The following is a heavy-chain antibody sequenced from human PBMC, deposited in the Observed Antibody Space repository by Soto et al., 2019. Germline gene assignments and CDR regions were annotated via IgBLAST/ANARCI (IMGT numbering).Heavy chain of an antibody. D-gene: IGHD6-13*01. CDR1: GFTFSNYA. CDR3: AKDFGIAAAGVYFRH. J-gene: IGHJ1*01. CDR2: ISGSGGST. V-gene: IGHV3-23*01. Sequence: EVQLLESGGGLVQPGGSLRLSCAASGFTFSNYAMSWVRQAPGKGLEWVSAISGSGGSTYYADSVKGRFTISRDNSKNTLYLQMNSLRAEDTAVYSCAKDFGIAAAGVYFRHWGQGTLVTDAS.